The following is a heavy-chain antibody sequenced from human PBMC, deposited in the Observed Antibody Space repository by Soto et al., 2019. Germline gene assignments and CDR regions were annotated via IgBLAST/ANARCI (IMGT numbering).Heavy chain of an antibody. CDR2: SACNSAII. J-gene: IGHJ6*02. CDR3: AKDHDGPALYGMDF. V-gene: IGHV3-9*01. Sequence: KGLKRVSGSACNSAIIGYADSVTGRFTISRDNGKNSLYLQMNSLRPGDTALYYCAKDHDGPALYGMDFRGPGTTVTVAS. D-gene: IGHD3-10*01.